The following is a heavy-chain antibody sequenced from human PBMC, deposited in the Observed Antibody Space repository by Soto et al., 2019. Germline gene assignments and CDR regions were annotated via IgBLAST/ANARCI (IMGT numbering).Heavy chain of an antibody. J-gene: IGHJ4*02. CDR2: ISGSGGST. CDR1: GFTFSSYA. D-gene: IGHD3-3*01. Sequence: GGSLRLSCAASGFTFSSYAMSWVRQAPGKGLEWVSAISGSGGSTYYADSVKGRFTISRDNSRNTLYLQMNSLRAEDMAVYYCAKDSTSTIFGVVPNWGQGTLVTVSS. V-gene: IGHV3-23*01. CDR3: AKDSTSTIFGVVPN.